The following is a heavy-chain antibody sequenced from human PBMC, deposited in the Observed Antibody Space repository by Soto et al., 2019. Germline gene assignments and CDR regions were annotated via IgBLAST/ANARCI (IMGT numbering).Heavy chain of an antibody. D-gene: IGHD3-10*01. CDR1: GCSISSGGYS. J-gene: IGHJ4*02. V-gene: IGHV4-30-2*01. CDR3: ARENNVLPGGYFDY. Sequence: SENLSLTCAVSGCSISSGGYSWSWIRQPPGKGLEWIGYIYHSGSTYYNPSLKSRVTISVDRSKNQFSLKLSSVTTADTAVYYCARENNVLPGGYFDYWGQGTLVTVSS. CDR2: IYHSGST.